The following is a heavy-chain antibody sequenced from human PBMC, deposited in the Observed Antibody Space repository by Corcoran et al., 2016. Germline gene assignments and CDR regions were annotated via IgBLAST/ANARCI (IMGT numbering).Heavy chain of an antibody. Sequence: QVQLVESGGGVVQPGRSLRLSCAASGFTFSSYGMHWVRQAPGKGLEWVAVISYDGSNKYYADSVKGRFTISRDNSKNTLYLQMNSLRAEDTAVYYCAKDHYDFWSGYYTSRPLDYWGQGTLVTVSS. J-gene: IGHJ4*02. CDR1: GFTFSSYG. CDR2: ISYDGSNK. D-gene: IGHD3-3*01. CDR3: AKDHYDFWSGYYTSRPLDY. V-gene: IGHV3-30*18.